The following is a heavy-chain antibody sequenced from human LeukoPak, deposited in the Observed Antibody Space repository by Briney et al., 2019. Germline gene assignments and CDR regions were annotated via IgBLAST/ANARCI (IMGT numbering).Heavy chain of an antibody. D-gene: IGHD1-26*01. CDR2: ISGSGGST. J-gene: IGHJ4*02. CDR3: AKDLAGSGSYSSDY. V-gene: IGHV3-23*01. CDR1: GFTFSNYA. Sequence: GGSLRLSCAASGFTFSNYAMNWVRQAPGRGLEWVSAISGSGGSTYYADSVKGRFTISRDNSKNTLYLQMNSLRAEDTAVYYCAKDLAGSGSYSSDYWGQGTLVTVSS.